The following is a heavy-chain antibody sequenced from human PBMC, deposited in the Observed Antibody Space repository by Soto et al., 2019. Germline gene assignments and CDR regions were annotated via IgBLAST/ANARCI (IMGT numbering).Heavy chain of an antibody. CDR3: AGGRIVVAGSSAYYSMDV. V-gene: IGHV1-69*01. CDR1: GGNPSNSA. Sequence: QVHLLLQSGAEVKKPGSSVKVACKASGGNPSNSAISWVRQAPGQGLEWMGGIIPVFGIISHAQNFQGRVTLTAEESTSTAYMELSSRRSEDTAVYFCAGGRIVVAGSSAYYSMDVWGQGTTVTVSS. J-gene: IGHJ6*02. D-gene: IGHD6-19*01. CDR2: IIPVFGII.